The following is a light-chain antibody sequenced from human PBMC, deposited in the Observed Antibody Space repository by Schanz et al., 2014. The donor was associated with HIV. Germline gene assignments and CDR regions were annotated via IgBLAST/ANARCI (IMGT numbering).Light chain of an antibody. CDR2: EVT. CDR3: GSYGGSDNMV. V-gene: IGLV2-8*01. Sequence: QSALTQPPSASGSPGQSVTISCTGTRSDIGNYDFLSWDQQHPGQAPKLIIYEVTKRPSGVPARFSGSKSDNTASLTVSGLQADDEADYYCGSYGGSDNMVFGGGTKLTVL. J-gene: IGLJ2*01. CDR1: RSDIGNYDF.